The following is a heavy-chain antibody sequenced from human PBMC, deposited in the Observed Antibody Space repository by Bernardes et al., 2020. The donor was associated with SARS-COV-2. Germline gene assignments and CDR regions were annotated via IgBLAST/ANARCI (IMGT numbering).Heavy chain of an antibody. Sequence: SETLSLTCAVYGGSFSGYYWSWIRQPPGKGLEWIGEINHNGITTYTPSLKSRVTISLDTSKKQFSLNLSSVTAADTAVYYCARYLRVWGNGTTVTVSS. CDR3: ARYLRV. CDR2: INHNGIT. CDR1: GGSFSGYY. J-gene: IGHJ6*04. V-gene: IGHV4-34*01.